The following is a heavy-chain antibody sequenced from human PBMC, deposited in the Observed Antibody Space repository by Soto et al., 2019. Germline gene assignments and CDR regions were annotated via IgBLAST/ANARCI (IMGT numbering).Heavy chain of an antibody. J-gene: IGHJ5*02. V-gene: IGHV1-8*01. D-gene: IGHD3-3*01. Sequence: GASVKVSCKASGLTFTSYDINWVRQAPGQGLEWMGWVNPNSGNTDYAQKFQGRVTMTRNTSISTAYMELSSLRSEDTAVCYCATSIFGMITWLDPWGQGSLVTVSS. CDR2: VNPNSGNT. CDR1: GLTFTSYD. CDR3: ATSIFGMITWLDP.